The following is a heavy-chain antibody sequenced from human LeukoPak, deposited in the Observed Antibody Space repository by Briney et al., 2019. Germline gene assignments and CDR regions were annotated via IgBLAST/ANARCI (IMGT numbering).Heavy chain of an antibody. CDR3: ARGGSSSRYEYYFDY. V-gene: IGHV1-2*06. D-gene: IGHD6-13*01. CDR1: GYTFTGYY. J-gene: IGHJ4*02. CDR2: INPNSGGT. Sequence: ASVKVSCKASGYTFTGYYMHWVRQAPGQGLEWMGRINPNSGGTNYAQKFQGRVTMTRDTSISTAYMELSRLRSDDTAVYYCARGGSSSRYEYYFDYWGQGTLVTVSS.